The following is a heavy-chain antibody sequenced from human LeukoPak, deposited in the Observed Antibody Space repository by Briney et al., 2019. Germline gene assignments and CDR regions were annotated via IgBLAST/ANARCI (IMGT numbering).Heavy chain of an antibody. J-gene: IGHJ4*02. D-gene: IGHD5-18*01. V-gene: IGHV1-69*13. CDR1: GGTFSSYA. Sequence: AASVKVSCKASGGTFSSYAISWVRQAPGQGLEWMGGIIPIFGTANYAQKFQGRVTITADESTSTAYMELSSLRSEDTAVYYCASPEGGYSYGYVYWGQGTLVTVSS. CDR2: IIPIFGTA. CDR3: ASPEGGYSYGYVY.